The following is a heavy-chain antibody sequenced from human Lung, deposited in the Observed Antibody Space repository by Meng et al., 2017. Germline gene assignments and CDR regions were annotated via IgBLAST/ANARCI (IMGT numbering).Heavy chain of an antibody. V-gene: IGHV4-4*02. CDR2: IYHSGST. CDR1: GGSISSDNW. D-gene: IGHD2-21*01. CDR3: TKNDFYCLGY. J-gene: IGHJ4*02. Sequence: QVQRQEWGPGLGKPSGTLYLTCAVSGGSISSDNWWSWVRQPPGKGLEWIGEIYHSGSTNYNPSLKSRITISVDKPKNQFSLTLSSVTAADTAVYYCTKNDFYCLGYWGQGTLVTVSS.